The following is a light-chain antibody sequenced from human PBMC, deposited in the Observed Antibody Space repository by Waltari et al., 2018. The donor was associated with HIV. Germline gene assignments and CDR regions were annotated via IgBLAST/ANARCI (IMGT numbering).Light chain of an antibody. CDR1: QDITNL. CDR2: GAS. Sequence: VIISCRASQDITNLLAWFQQRPGKAPKSLIYGASTLQTGVPSSKFSGAGSGTDFTLTITDLQPEDVATYYCQQYTSFPLTFGGGTTVEI. CDR3: QQYTSFPLT. J-gene: IGKJ4*01. V-gene: IGKV1-16*02.